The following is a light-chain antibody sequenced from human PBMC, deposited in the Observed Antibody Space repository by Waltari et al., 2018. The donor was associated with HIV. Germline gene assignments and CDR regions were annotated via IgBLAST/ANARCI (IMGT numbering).Light chain of an antibody. J-gene: IGLJ3*02. CDR1: SSDVGGYNY. V-gene: IGLV2-14*01. CDR2: DVS. Sequence: QSAMNQPASVSGSPGQSITISCTGTSSDVGGYNYVSWYQQHPGKAPKLMIYDVSNRPSVVSNRFSGSKSGNTASLTISGLQAEDEADYYCSSYTSSSTRVFGGGTKLTVL. CDR3: SSYTSSSTRV.